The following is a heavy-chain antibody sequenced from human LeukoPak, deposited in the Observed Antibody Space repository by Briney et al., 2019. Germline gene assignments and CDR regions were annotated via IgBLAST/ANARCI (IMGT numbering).Heavy chain of an antibody. J-gene: IGHJ4*02. CDR1: GFTFSSFA. CDR2: ISDSGSNT. D-gene: IGHD1-26*01. CDR3: AKKGATTKDFDY. Sequence: GGSPRPSCAASGFTFSSFAMTWVRQPPGKGLEWVSVISDSGSNTYYADSVRGRFTISRDNSKNTLYLQMNSLRAEDTAVYYCAKKGATTKDFDYWGQGTLVTVSS. V-gene: IGHV3-23*01.